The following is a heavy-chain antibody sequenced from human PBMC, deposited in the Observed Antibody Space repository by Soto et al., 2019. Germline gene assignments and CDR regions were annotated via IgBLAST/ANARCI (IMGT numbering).Heavy chain of an antibody. CDR1: GGSISSYY. J-gene: IGHJ4*02. V-gene: IGHV4-59*01. CDR3: ARALIWREFDY. Sequence: PSETLSLTCTVSGGSISSYYWSWIRQPPGKGLEWIGYIYYSGSTNYNPSLKSRVTISVDTSKNQFSLKLSSVTAADTAVYYCARALIWREFDYWGQGTLVTVSS. D-gene: IGHD3-3*01. CDR2: IYYSGST.